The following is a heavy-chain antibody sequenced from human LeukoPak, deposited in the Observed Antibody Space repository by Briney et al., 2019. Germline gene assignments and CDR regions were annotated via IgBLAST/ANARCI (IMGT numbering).Heavy chain of an antibody. Sequence: GESLKISCKGSGYNFTSYWIGWVRQMPGKGLEWMGIIYPGDSDSSYSPSFQGQVTISADKSTSTAYLQWSSLKASDTAMYYCARLRLMYYYGSGAKYYYYYYYMDVWGKGTTVTISS. J-gene: IGHJ6*03. CDR3: ARLRLMYYYGSGAKYYYYYYYMDV. D-gene: IGHD3-10*01. CDR2: IYPGDSDS. CDR1: GYNFTSYW. V-gene: IGHV5-51*01.